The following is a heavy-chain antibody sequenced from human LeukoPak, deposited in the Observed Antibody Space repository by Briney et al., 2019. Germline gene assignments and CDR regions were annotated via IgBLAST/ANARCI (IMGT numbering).Heavy chain of an antibody. Sequence: GGSLRLSCAASGFTFSSYAMSWVRQAPGKGLEWVSAISGSGGSTYYADSVKGRFTISRGNSKNTLYLQMNSLRAEDTAVYYCAKDKIGLRFLEWSYLFDYWGQGTLVTVSS. V-gene: IGHV3-23*01. CDR3: AKDKIGLRFLEWSYLFDY. D-gene: IGHD3-3*01. CDR1: GFTFSSYA. J-gene: IGHJ4*02. CDR2: ISGSGGST.